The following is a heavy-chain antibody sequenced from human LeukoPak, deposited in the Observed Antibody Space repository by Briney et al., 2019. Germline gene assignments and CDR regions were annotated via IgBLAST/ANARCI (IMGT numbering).Heavy chain of an antibody. Sequence: GGSLRLSCAASGFTFSSYAMHWVRQAPGKGLEWVAVISYDGSNKYYADSVKGRFTISRDNSKNTLYLQMNSLRAEDTAVYYCARDREQWLVLGAFDIWGQGTMVTVSS. V-gene: IGHV3-30-3*01. CDR2: ISYDGSNK. CDR3: ARDREQWLVLGAFDI. D-gene: IGHD6-19*01. J-gene: IGHJ3*02. CDR1: GFTFSSYA.